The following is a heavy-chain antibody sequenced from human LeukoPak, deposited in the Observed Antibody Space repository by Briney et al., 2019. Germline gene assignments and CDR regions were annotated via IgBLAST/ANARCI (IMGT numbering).Heavy chain of an antibody. CDR2: IYYSGST. CDR3: ARGGYPEYYFDY. Sequence: SETLSLTCTVSGGSISSSSYYWGWIRQPPGKGLEWIGSIYYSGSTYYNPSLKSRVTISVDTSKNQFSLKLSSVTAADTAVYYCARGGYPEYYFDYWGQGTLVTVSS. D-gene: IGHD2-2*01. CDR1: GGSISSSSYY. J-gene: IGHJ4*02. V-gene: IGHV4-39*07.